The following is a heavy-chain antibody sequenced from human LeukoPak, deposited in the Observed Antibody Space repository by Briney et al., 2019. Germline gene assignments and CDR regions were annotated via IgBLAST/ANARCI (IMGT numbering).Heavy chain of an antibody. D-gene: IGHD3-22*01. Sequence: SETLSLTCTVSGGSISSGDYYWSWIRQPPGKGLEWIGYIYYSGSTYYNPSLKSRVTISVDTSKNQFSLKLSSVTAADTAVYYCARGLNYYDSSGYYNYYFDYWGQGTLVTVSS. CDR1: GGSISSGDYY. CDR2: IYYSGST. V-gene: IGHV4-30-4*01. J-gene: IGHJ4*02. CDR3: ARGLNYYDSSGYYNYYFDY.